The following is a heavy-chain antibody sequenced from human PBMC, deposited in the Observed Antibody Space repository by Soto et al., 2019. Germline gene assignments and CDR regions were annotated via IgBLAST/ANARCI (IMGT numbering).Heavy chain of an antibody. J-gene: IGHJ5*02. V-gene: IGHV1-8*01. Sequence: QVQLVQSGAEVKDPGASVKVSCKASGYTFSNYDIGWVRQASGQGLEWMGWMNPNSDNTGYAQKFQGRVTMTRNPSISTAYMELSSLRSEDTAVYYCARRRLLAARRGDWFDPWGQGTLVTVSS. CDR2: MNPNSDNT. D-gene: IGHD6-6*01. CDR3: ARRRLLAARRGDWFDP. CDR1: GYTFSNYD.